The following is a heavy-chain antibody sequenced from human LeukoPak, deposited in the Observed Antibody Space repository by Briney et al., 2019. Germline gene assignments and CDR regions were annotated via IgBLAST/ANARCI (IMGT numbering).Heavy chain of an antibody. V-gene: IGHV3-30*18. CDR3: AKRDPSSSDFDY. J-gene: IGHJ4*02. Sequence: PGGSLRLSCAASGFTFSSYGMHWVRQAPGKGLEWVAVISYDGSNKYYADSVKGRFTISRDNSKNTLYLQMNSLRAEDTAVYYCAKRDPSSSDFDYWGQGTLVTVSS. CDR2: ISYDGSNK. CDR1: GFTFSSYG. D-gene: IGHD6-6*01.